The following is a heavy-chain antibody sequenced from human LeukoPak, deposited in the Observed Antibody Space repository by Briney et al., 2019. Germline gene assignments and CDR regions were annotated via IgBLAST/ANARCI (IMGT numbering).Heavy chain of an antibody. J-gene: IGHJ3*02. CDR2: ISWNSNNI. Sequence: GGSLRLSCAASGFTFDDYAMHWVRQAPGKGLEWVSGISWNSNNIDYVDSVKGRFTIPRDNARNSLYLQMNSLRPEDTALYYCAKENYGDSYDAFDIWGQGTMVTVSS. V-gene: IGHV3-9*01. CDR3: AKENYGDSYDAFDI. CDR1: GFTFDDYA. D-gene: IGHD4-17*01.